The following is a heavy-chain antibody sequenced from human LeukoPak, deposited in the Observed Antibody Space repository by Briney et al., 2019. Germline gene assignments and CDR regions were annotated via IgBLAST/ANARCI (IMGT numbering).Heavy chain of an antibody. CDR2: IYSGGST. CDR1: GFTVSTNY. V-gene: IGHV3-53*01. D-gene: IGHD6-19*01. CDR3: ARGGWASAFDY. Sequence: GGSLRLSCAASGFTVSTNYMSWVRQAPGKGLEWVSVIYSGGSTYYADSVKGRFTISRDNSKNTLYLQMKSLRAEDTAVYYCARGGWASAFDYWGQGTLVTVSS. J-gene: IGHJ4*02.